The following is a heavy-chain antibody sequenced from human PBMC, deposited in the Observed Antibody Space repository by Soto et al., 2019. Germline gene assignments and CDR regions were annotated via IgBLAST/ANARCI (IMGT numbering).Heavy chain of an antibody. D-gene: IGHD3-16*01. CDR3: ARVRLGGPDWFDP. J-gene: IGHJ5*02. CDR1: GGYVSSGIYY. Sequence: PSETLSLTCAVYGGYVSSGIYYWSWIRQPPGKGLEWIGRISHSGGTHYNPSLKSRVSISIDTSKNQFSLKLTSVTAADTAVYYCARVRLGGPDWFDPWGQGTLVTVSS. CDR2: ISHSGGT. V-gene: IGHV4-39*01.